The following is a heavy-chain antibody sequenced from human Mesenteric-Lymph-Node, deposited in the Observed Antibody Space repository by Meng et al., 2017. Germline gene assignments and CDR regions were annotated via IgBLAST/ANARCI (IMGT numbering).Heavy chain of an antibody. Sequence: QVQLVQSGAEVKKPGASVKVSCKASGYTFTTFGITWVRQAPGQGLEWMGWINAHNGNINYAQKFLGRVTMTTDTSTSTVYMELRSLRSDDTAVYYCARGMADWLLGGAGYWGQGTLVTVSS. CDR3: ARGMADWLLGGAGY. J-gene: IGHJ4*02. D-gene: IGHD3/OR15-3a*01. CDR2: INAHNGNI. CDR1: GYTFTTFG. V-gene: IGHV1-18*01.